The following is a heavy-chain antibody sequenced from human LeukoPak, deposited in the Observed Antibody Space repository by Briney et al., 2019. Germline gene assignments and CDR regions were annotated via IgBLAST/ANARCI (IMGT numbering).Heavy chain of an antibody. CDR2: IKQDGSEK. Sequence: TGGSLRLFCAASGFTFSSYWMSWVRQAPGKGLEWVANIKQDGSEKYYVDSVKGRFTISRDNAKNSLYLHMNSLRAEDTAVYYCARYYYDSSGYYVLGDYFDYWGQGTLVTVSS. D-gene: IGHD3-22*01. CDR1: GFTFSSYW. V-gene: IGHV3-7*05. J-gene: IGHJ4*02. CDR3: ARYYYDSSGYYVLGDYFDY.